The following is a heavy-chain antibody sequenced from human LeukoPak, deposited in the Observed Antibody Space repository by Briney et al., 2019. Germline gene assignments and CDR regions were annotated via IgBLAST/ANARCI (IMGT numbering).Heavy chain of an antibody. V-gene: IGHV3-7*01. D-gene: IGHD3-16*01. CDR1: GFTFSDYW. J-gene: IGHJ4*02. Sequence: GGSLRLSCAASGFTFSDYWMSWVRQAPGQGLEWVANINQDASVSHYIDSVKGRFTISRDNAKNSLFLQMNRLRAEDTALYYCARKVGDYWGQGTLVTVSS. CDR2: INQDASVS. CDR3: ARKVGDY.